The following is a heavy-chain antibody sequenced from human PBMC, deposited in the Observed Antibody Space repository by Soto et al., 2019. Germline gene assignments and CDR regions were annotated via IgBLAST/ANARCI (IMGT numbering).Heavy chain of an antibody. CDR1: GFTFRSYG. CDR2: ISYDGSNK. Sequence: GGSLRLSCAASGFTFRSYGMHWVRQAPGKGLEWVAIISYDGSNKYYPDSVKGRFTISRDKSKNTLYLQMNSLRVEDTAAYYCAKDRLANPPYYYYYYGMDVWGQGTTVTVSS. CDR3: AKDRLANPPYYYYYYGMDV. V-gene: IGHV3-30*18. J-gene: IGHJ6*02. D-gene: IGHD6-25*01.